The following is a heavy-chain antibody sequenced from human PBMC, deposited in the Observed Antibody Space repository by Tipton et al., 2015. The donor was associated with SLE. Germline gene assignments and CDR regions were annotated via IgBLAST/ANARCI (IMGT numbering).Heavy chain of an antibody. J-gene: IGHJ4*02. D-gene: IGHD3-16*01. CDR1: GGSITGRY. V-gene: IGHV4-59*11. CDR3: ARPVSTLPTGGGGYFDY. Sequence: TLSLTCTVSGGSITGRYWSWIRQPPGKGLEWIAYISYSGSTNYNPSLKSRGTISVDMSKNQFSLTLGSVTAADTAVYYCARPVSTLPTGGGGYFDYWGQGTLVTVSS. CDR2: ISYSGST.